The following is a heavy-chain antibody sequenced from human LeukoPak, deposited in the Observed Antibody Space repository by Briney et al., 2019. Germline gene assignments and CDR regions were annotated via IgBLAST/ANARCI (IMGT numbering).Heavy chain of an antibody. D-gene: IGHD2-8*01. CDR1: GFTFSSSA. J-gene: IGHJ4*02. Sequence: GGSLRLSCAASGFTFSSSAMTWVRQAPGKGLEWVSAISGSGDSTYYYAGSVKGRFTISRDNSKNTLYLQMNSLRAEDTAIYYCAKVSGYCTNVVCFSYYWGQGTLVTVSS. CDR2: ISGSGDST. V-gene: IGHV3-23*01. CDR3: AKVSGYCTNVVCFSYY.